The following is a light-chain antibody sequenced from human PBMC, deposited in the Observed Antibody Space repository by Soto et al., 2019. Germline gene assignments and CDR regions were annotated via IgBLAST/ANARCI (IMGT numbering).Light chain of an antibody. J-gene: IGKJ4*01. CDR1: QTISSW. CDR3: QQLNTFLPT. Sequence: DIQMTQSPSSLSASVGDRVTVTCRASQTISSWLAWYQQKPGKAPNLLIYAASTLQSGVPSRFSGSGSGTDFTLTISSLQPEDSATYYCQQLNTFLPTFGGGTKVDI. CDR2: AAS. V-gene: IGKV1-9*01.